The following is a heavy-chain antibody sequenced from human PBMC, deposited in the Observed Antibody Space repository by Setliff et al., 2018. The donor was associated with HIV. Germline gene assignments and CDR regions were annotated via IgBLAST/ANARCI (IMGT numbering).Heavy chain of an antibody. Sequence: SETLSLTCTVSGGSISSGGYYWSWIRQHPGKGLEWIGYIYYSGSTYYNPSLKSPLSISIDTSQNHFSLKLTSVTAADTALYFCSRGTYYKGLDPWGQGTLVTVSS. D-gene: IGHD3-10*01. CDR2: IYYSGST. V-gene: IGHV4-31*01. CDR1: GGSISSGGYY. J-gene: IGHJ5*02. CDR3: SRGTYYKGLDP.